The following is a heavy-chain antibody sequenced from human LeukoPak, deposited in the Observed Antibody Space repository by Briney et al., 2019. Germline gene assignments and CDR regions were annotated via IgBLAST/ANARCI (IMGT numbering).Heavy chain of an antibody. J-gene: IGHJ3*02. CDR1: GYTFTSYG. CDR3: ARDQDLGGSSGWYWDAFDI. V-gene: IGHV1-18*01. D-gene: IGHD6-19*01. CDR2: ISAYNGNT. Sequence: ASVKVSCKASGYTFTSYGISWVRQAPGQGLEWRGWISAYNGNTNYAQKLQGRVTMTTDTSTSTAYMELRSLRSDDTAVYYCARDQDLGGSSGWYWDAFDIWGQGTMVTVSS.